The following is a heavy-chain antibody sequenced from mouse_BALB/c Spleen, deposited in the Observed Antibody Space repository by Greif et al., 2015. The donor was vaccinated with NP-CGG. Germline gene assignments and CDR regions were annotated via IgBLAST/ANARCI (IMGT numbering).Heavy chain of an antibody. CDR2: ISGGGSYT. D-gene: IGHD2-14*01. CDR1: GFTFSSYT. CDR3: TRGGNYAMDY. Sequence: EVKVEESGGGLVKPGGSLKLSCAASGFTFSSYTMSWVRQTPEKRLEWVATISGGGSYTYYPDSVKGRFTISRDNAKNTLYLQMSSLKSEDTAMYYCTRGGNYAMDYWGQGTSVTVSS. J-gene: IGHJ4*01. V-gene: IGHV5-6-4*01.